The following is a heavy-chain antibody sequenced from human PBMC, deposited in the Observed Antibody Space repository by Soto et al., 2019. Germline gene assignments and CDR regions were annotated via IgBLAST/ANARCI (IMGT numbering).Heavy chain of an antibody. CDR1: GYDFTAYE. D-gene: IGHD6-13*01. CDR2: MNPINGAT. J-gene: IGHJ6*02. CDR3: GRGPSPRAPAGGTPYYYAMDV. V-gene: IGHV1-8*02. Sequence: GASVKVSCKASGYDFTAYEINWVRQASGQGLEWMGWMNPINGATGSARRFQGRVSLTRNTATNTAYLELTSLRSDDTAVYYCGRGPSPRAPAGGTPYYYAMDVWGQGTTVTVSS.